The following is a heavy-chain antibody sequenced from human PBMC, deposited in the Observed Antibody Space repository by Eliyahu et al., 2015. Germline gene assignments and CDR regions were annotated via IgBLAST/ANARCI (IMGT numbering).Heavy chain of an antibody. V-gene: IGHV2-70*04. J-gene: IGHJ6*02. Sequence: QVTLKESGPALVKPTQTLTLTCTFSGFSLRXSGMRVSWIRQPPGKALEWLARIDWDDDKFYSTSLRTRLTISKDTSKNQVVLTMTNRDPVDTATYYCARMGSSGYYYGMDVWGQGTTVTVSS. CDR2: IDWDDDK. CDR3: ARMGSSGYYYGMDV. CDR1: GFSLRXSGMR.